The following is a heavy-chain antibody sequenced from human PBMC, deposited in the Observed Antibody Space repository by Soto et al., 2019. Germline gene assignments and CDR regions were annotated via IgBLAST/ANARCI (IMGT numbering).Heavy chain of an antibody. Sequence: QVQLQESGPGLVKPSQTLSLTCTVSGGSISSGGYYWSWIRQHPGKGLEWIGYIYYSGSTYYNPSLKSRVTISVDTSKNQFSLKLSSVTAADTAVYYCARVGSSWPYYYYGMDVWGQGTTVTVSS. J-gene: IGHJ6*02. CDR3: ARVGSSWPYYYYGMDV. D-gene: IGHD6-13*01. V-gene: IGHV4-31*03. CDR2: IYYSGST. CDR1: GGSISSGGYY.